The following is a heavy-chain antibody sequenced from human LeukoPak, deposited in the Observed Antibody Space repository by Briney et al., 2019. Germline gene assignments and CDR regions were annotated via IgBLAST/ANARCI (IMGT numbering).Heavy chain of an antibody. CDR1: GCTFSSYW. J-gene: IGHJ4*02. CDR2: IKQDGSEK. V-gene: IGHV3-7*01. D-gene: IGHD3-3*01. CDR3: ARAYYDFWSGYPHYFDY. Sequence: GGSLRLSCAASGCTFSSYWMSWVRQAPGKGLEWVANIKQDGSEKYYVDSVKGRFTISRDNAKNSLYLQMNSLRAEDTAVYYCARAYYDFWSGYPHYFDYWGQGTLVTVSS.